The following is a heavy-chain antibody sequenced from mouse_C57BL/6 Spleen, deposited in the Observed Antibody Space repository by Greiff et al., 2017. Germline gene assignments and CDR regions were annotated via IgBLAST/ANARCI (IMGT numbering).Heavy chain of an antibody. V-gene: IGHV1-50*01. CDR2: IDPSDSYT. J-gene: IGHJ3*01. CDR1: GYTFTSYW. Sequence: QVQLQQPGAELVKPGASVELSCKASGYTFTSYWMQWVKQRPGQGLEWIGEIDPSDSYTNYNQKFKGKATLTVDTSSSTAYMQLSSLTSEDSAVYYCARQLGGGFAYWGQGTLVTVSA. D-gene: IGHD4-1*02. CDR3: ARQLGGGFAY.